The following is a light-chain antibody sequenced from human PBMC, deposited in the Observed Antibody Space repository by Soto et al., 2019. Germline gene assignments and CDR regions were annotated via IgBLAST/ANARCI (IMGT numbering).Light chain of an antibody. V-gene: IGLV1-44*01. Sequence: QSVLTQPPSASGTPGQRVTISCSGSSSNIGPNTVNWYQQLPGTAPKLLVYFDNQRPSGVPVRFSASRFGTSASLVISGLQSEDEASYYCACWDDSLNGWVFGGGTSLTVL. J-gene: IGLJ3*02. CDR3: ACWDDSLNGWV. CDR1: SSNIGPNT. CDR2: FDN.